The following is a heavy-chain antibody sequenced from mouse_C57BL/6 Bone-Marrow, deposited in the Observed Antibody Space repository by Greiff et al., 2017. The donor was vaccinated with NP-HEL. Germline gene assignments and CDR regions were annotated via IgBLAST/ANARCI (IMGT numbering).Heavy chain of an antibody. Sequence: EVQVVESGPGLVKPSQSLSLTCSVTGYSITSGYYWNWIRQFPGNKLEWMGYISYDGSNNYNPSLKNRISITRDTSKNPFFLKLNSVTTEDTATYYCAREEGYYGSAYYAMDYWGQGTSVTVSS. CDR3: AREEGYYGSAYYAMDY. CDR1: GYSITSGYY. CDR2: ISYDGSN. D-gene: IGHD1-1*01. V-gene: IGHV3-6*01. J-gene: IGHJ4*01.